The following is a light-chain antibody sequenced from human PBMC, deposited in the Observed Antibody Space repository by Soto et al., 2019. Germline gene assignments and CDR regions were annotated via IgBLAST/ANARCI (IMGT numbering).Light chain of an antibody. Sequence: EIVLRPSPDTLSLSSGERTTLSCRASQSVSTLLAWYQQKPGQAPRLLIYAASTRAAGIPARLSGSGSGTDFALTISSLQSEDFAIYYCQQYYDWPITFGQGTLLEIK. CDR3: QQYYDWPIT. V-gene: IGKV3-15*01. CDR1: QSVSTL. CDR2: AAS. J-gene: IGKJ5*01.